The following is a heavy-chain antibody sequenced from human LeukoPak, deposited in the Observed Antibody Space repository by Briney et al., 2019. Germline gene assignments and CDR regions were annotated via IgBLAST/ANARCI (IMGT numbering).Heavy chain of an antibody. D-gene: IGHD5-18*01. V-gene: IGHV4-59*08. J-gene: IGHJ4*02. CDR2: IYYSGST. CDR3: ARHPYSPGTLFDY. Sequence: PSETLSLTCTVSGGSISSYYWSWIRQPPGKGLEWIGYIYYSGSTNYNPSLKSRVTISVDTSKNQFSLKLSSVTAADTAVYYCARHPYSPGTLFDYWGQGTLVTVSS. CDR1: GGSISSYY.